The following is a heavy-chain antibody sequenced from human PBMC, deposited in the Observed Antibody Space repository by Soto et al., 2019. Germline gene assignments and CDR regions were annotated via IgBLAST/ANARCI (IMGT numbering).Heavy chain of an antibody. CDR2: ISYDGSNK. V-gene: IGHV3-30*18. Sequence: PGGSLRLSCAASGLTFSSYGMHWVRQAPGKGLEWVAVISYDGSNKYYTDSVKGRFTISRDNSKNTLYLQMNSLRAEDTAVYYCAKDRDYDILTGYYLAVWGQGTTVTVSS. CDR3: AKDRDYDILTGYYLAV. CDR1: GLTFSSYG. D-gene: IGHD3-9*01. J-gene: IGHJ6*02.